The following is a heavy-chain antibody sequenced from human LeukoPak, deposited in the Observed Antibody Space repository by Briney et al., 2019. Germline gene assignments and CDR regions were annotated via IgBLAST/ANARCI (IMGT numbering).Heavy chain of an antibody. V-gene: IGHV3-33*08. Sequence: GRSVRLSCAASGFTFSNFGLNWVRQAPGKGLEWVAFISDNGRRTYYLESVGGLFTISRDDSKNTLYLQMNSLRVEDTAVYYCARDRIGKYSIDYWGQGTLVTVSS. J-gene: IGHJ4*02. CDR3: ARDRIGKYSIDY. D-gene: IGHD2-15*01. CDR2: ISDNGRRT. CDR1: GFTFSNFG.